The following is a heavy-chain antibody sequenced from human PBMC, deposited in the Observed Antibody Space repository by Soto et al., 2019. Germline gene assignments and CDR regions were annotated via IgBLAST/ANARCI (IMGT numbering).Heavy chain of an antibody. CDR3: ARDLELMRAFDI. CDR1: GCTFSSYA. J-gene: IGHJ3*02. V-gene: IGHV1-69*13. D-gene: IGHD1-7*01. CDR2: IIPIFGTA. Sequence: SVKVSCKASGCTFSSYAISCVRQAPGQVLEWMGGIIPIFGTANYAQKFQGRVTITADESTSTAYVELSSLRSEETAVYYCARDLELMRAFDIWGQGTMVTVSS.